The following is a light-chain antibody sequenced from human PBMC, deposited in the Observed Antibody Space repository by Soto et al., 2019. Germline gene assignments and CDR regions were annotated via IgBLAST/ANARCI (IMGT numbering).Light chain of an antibody. CDR2: ANN. J-gene: IGLJ2*01. V-gene: IGLV1-40*01. CDR1: RSNIGAGYD. Sequence: QSVLTQPPSVSGAPGQRVTISCTGSRSNIGAGYDVHWYQQLPRAAPKLLMYANNNRPSGVPVRFSASESGTSASLAITGLQADDEADYYCQTYDSGLNVVVFGGGTKLTVL. CDR3: QTYDSGLNVVV.